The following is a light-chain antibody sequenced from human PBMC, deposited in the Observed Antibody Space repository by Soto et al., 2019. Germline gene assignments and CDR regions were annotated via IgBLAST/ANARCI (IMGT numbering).Light chain of an antibody. Sequence: DIQMTQCPSTLSACIGDRVTITCRASQSISSWLAWYQKKPGKAPNLLIYKASTLESGVPSRFSGSGSGTEFTLTISSMQPDDFATYYCQQYNSYSFGQGTKVDIK. CDR1: QSISSW. V-gene: IGKV1-5*03. J-gene: IGKJ1*01. CDR3: QQYNSYS. CDR2: KAS.